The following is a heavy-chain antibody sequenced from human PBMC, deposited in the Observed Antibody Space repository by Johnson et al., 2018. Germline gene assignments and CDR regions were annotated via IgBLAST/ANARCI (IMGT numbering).Heavy chain of an antibody. CDR3: ARDGVYSSSQAYYYYYGMDV. CDR1: GFTFSAYG. J-gene: IGHJ6*02. Sequence: QVQLVESGGGVVQPGRSLRLSCAASGFTFSAYGIHWVRQAPGKGLEWVAVISYDGSNQYYADSVKGRFTISRDNSKNTLYLQMGSLSAEDMAVYYCARDGVYSSSQAYYYYYGMDVWGQGTTVTVSS. CDR2: ISYDGSNQ. V-gene: IGHV3-30*03. D-gene: IGHD6-13*01.